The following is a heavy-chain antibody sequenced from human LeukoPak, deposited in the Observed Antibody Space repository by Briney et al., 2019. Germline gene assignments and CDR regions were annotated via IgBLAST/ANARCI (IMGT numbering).Heavy chain of an antibody. CDR1: GGSISSSSYY. D-gene: IGHD3-3*01. CDR3: ARLVGFWSGYYYYYYMDV. V-gene: IGHV4-39*01. J-gene: IGHJ6*03. CDR2: IYYSGST. Sequence: PSETLSLTCTVSGGSISSSSYYWGWIRQPPGKGLEWIGSIYYSGSTYYNPSLKSRVTISVDTSKNQFSLELSSVTAADTAVYYCARLVGFWSGYYYYYYMDVWGKGTTVTVSS.